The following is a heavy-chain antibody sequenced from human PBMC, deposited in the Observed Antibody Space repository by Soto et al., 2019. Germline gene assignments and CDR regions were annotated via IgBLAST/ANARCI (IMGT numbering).Heavy chain of an antibody. Sequence: GVSLRLSCAASGFTVSSNYMSWVRQAPGEGLEYVSAISDNGGTTYYADSVKGRFTISRDNSKNTLYIQMGSLRAEDMAVYYCARGPSTVATWLDYWGQGTLVTVSS. CDR3: ARGPSTVATWLDY. J-gene: IGHJ4*02. CDR1: GFTVSSNY. CDR2: ISDNGGTT. D-gene: IGHD4-17*01. V-gene: IGHV3-64*02.